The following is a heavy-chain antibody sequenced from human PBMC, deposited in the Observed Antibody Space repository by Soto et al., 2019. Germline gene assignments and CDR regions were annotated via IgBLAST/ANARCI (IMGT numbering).Heavy chain of an antibody. CDR3: AKGKYSSSWPGPNWFDP. CDR2: ISGSGGST. J-gene: IGHJ5*02. D-gene: IGHD6-13*01. CDR1: GFTFSSYA. Sequence: QPVGSLRLSCAASGFTFSSYAMSWVRQAPGKGLEWVSAISGSGGSTYYADSVKGRFTISRDNSKNTLYLQMNSLRAEDTAVYYCAKGKYSSSWPGPNWFDPWGQGTLVTVSS. V-gene: IGHV3-23*01.